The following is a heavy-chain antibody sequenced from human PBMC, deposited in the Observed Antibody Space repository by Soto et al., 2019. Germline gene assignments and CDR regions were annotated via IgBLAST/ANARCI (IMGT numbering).Heavy chain of an antibody. D-gene: IGHD3-3*01. J-gene: IGHJ4*02. V-gene: IGHV3-21*01. CDR2: ISSSSSYI. CDR1: GFTFSSYS. Sequence: EVQLVESGGGLVKPGGSLRLSCAASGFTFSSYSMNWVRQAPGKGLAWVSSISSSSSYIYYADSVKGRFTSSRDNAKNSLYLQMNSLRAEDTAVYYCARATIFGVVISDYWGQGTLVTVSS. CDR3: ARATIFGVVISDY.